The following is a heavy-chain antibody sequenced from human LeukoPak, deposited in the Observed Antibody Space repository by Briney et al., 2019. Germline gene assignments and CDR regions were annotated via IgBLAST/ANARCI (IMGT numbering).Heavy chain of an antibody. Sequence: PSETLSLTCTVSGGSISSYYWSWIRQPAGKGLEWIGRIYTSGSTNYNPSLKSRVTMSVDTSKNQFSLKLSSVTAADTAVYYCARVGYYDSSGYYSHDAFDIWGQGTMVTVSS. CDR1: GGSISSYY. D-gene: IGHD3-22*01. V-gene: IGHV4-4*07. J-gene: IGHJ3*02. CDR3: ARVGYYDSSGYYSHDAFDI. CDR2: IYTSGST.